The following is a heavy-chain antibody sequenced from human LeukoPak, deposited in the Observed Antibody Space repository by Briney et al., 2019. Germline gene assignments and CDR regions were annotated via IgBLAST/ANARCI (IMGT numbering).Heavy chain of an antibody. D-gene: IGHD3-22*01. Sequence: GGSLRLSCAASGFTSGLTFSKYGMHWVRQAPGKGLEWVALIRYDGNKKYYGDSVKGRFTISRDNSKNTLYLQMNSLTAEDTAVYYCVLGDGSGFYSFDCWGQGTLVTVSS. CDR1: GFTSGLTFSKYG. CDR3: VLGDGSGFYSFDC. V-gene: IGHV3-30*02. CDR2: IRYDGNKK. J-gene: IGHJ4*02.